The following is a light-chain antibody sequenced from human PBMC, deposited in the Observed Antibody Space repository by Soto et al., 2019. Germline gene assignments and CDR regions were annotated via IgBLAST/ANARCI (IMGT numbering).Light chain of an antibody. CDR3: QQAYSFPLT. J-gene: IGKJ4*02. CDR1: QGLGVW. Sequence: DIQMTQSPSSVSDSVGDRVTITCRASQGLGVWLGWYQQKPGKAPQLLIFGASGLQTGVPSRFSGSGSGTDFTLTISSLQPEDFATYYFQQAYSFPLTFGGGTKVEIK. CDR2: GAS. V-gene: IGKV1-12*01.